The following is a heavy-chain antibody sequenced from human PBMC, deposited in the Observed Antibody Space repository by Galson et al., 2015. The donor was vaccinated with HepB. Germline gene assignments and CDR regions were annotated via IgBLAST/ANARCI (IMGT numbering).Heavy chain of an antibody. V-gene: IGHV3-30-3*01. CDR2: ISYDGSTQ. J-gene: IGHJ6*02. CDR3: AREGVATVSRGVFIVYGLDA. D-gene: IGHD3-10*01. Sequence: SLRLSCAASAVTFSTSIMHWVRQAPGKGLEWLASISYDGSTQKYADSVKGRLTISRDNAKKTLYLQMNSLRNEDTAVYYCAREGVATVSRGVFIVYGLDAWGQGTTVTVSS. CDR1: AVTFSTSI.